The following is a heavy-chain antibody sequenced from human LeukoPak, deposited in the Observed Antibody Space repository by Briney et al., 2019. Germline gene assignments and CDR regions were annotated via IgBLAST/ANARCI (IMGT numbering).Heavy chain of an antibody. D-gene: IGHD1-14*01. V-gene: IGHV4-31*11. J-gene: IGHJ5*02. CDR3: ARGRRNRWFDP. CDR1: GGSFSGYY. CDR2: IYYSGST. Sequence: SETLSLTCAVYGGSFSGYYWSWIRQHPGKGLEGIGYIYYSGSTYYNPSLKSRVTISVDTSKNQFSLKLSSVTAADTAVYYCARGRRNRWFDPWGQGTLVTVSS.